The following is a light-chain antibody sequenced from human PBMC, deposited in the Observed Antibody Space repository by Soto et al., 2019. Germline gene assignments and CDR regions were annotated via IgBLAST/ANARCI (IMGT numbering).Light chain of an antibody. CDR1: TGAVTSDYY. J-gene: IGLJ1*01. CDR2: STS. CDR3: LLYSGGVYV. Sequence: QAVVTQEPSLTVSQGGTVTLTCASSTGAVTSDYYPNWFQQKSGQAPRPLIHSTSTKHSWTPARFSGSLLGGKAALTLSSVQPEDEAEYYCLLYSGGVYVFGPGTKLTVL. V-gene: IGLV7-43*01.